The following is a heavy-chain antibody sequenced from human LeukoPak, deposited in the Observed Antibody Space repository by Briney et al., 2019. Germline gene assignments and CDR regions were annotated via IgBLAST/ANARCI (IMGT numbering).Heavy chain of an antibody. V-gene: IGHV1-2*02. J-gene: IGHJ4*02. CDR1: GYTFTGYY. Sequence: ASVKVSCKASGYTFTGYYMHWVRQAPGQGLEWMGWINPNSGGTNYAQKFQGRVTMTRDTSISTAYMELSRLRSDDTAVYYCARDSWGPDLSLEGRGLGYWGQGTLVIVSS. D-gene: IGHD7-27*01. CDR2: INPNSGGT. CDR3: ARDSWGPDLSLEGRGLGY.